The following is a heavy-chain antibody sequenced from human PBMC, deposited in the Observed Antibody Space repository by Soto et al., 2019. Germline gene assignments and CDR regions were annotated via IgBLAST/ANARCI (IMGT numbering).Heavy chain of an antibody. J-gene: IGHJ4*02. CDR1: GYRLDGAW. Sequence: PGESLKISCKGAGYRLDGAWIGWVRQMPGKGLEWMGIIKPGGSDLRYSPSFRGQVTISADAAVNTAFLQWNSLKASDTAMYYCARQVSYICDFWGRGTLVPVSS. CDR3: ARQVSYICDF. V-gene: IGHV5-51*01. D-gene: IGHD1-26*01. CDR2: IKPGGSDL.